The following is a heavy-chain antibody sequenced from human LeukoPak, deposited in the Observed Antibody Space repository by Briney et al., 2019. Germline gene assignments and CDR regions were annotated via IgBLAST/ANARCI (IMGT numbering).Heavy chain of an antibody. CDR1: GFSFSSYA. CDR3: ARGGGLDV. Sequence: GGSLRLSCAASGFSFSSYALSWVRQAPGKGLEWVSTLDGRGGSTNYADSVEGRFTISRDNSKNTLYLQMSNLRAEDTAVYFCARGGGLDVWGQGATVTVSS. V-gene: IGHV3-23*01. D-gene: IGHD3-16*01. CDR2: LDGRGGST. J-gene: IGHJ6*02.